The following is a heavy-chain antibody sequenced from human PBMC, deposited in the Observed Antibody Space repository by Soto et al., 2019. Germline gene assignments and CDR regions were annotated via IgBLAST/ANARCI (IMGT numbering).Heavy chain of an antibody. V-gene: IGHV3-9*01. CDR3: AKDSPSRRSSGSAQELDN. CDR2: ISWNGRTT. Sequence: EVQLVESGGGLVQPGRSLRLSCAASGFTFEDYVMHWVRQAPGKGLEWVSGISWNGRTTGYADSVRGRFTISRDNAKHSLYLQMNSLRTDDTALYNCAKDSPSRRSSGSAQELDNWGQATLVTGAS. D-gene: IGHD6-19*01. CDR1: GFTFEDYV. J-gene: IGHJ4*02.